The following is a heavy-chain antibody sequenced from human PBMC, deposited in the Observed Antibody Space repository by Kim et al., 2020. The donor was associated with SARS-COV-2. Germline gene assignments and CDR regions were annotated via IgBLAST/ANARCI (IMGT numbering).Heavy chain of an antibody. J-gene: IGHJ3*02. V-gene: IGHV4-30-4*01. CDR2: IFYSGGT. CDR1: GGSITSGDYY. Sequence: SETLSLTCTVSGGSITSGDYYWSWIRQPPGKGLEWIGYIFYSGGTFYNPSLKSRITISVDTSKNQFSLKLSSVTAADTAVYYCAREGTRDGYNFTFDIWGQGTMVAVSS. CDR3: AREGTRDGYNFTFDI. D-gene: IGHD5-12*01.